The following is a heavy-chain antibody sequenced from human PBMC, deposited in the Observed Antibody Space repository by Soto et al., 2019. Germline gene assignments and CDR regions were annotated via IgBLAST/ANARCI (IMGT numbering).Heavy chain of an antibody. V-gene: IGHV3-23*01. CDR1: GFTFSSYA. J-gene: IGHJ6*02. CDR2: ISGSGGST. D-gene: IGHD2-15*01. CDR3: AKYVVVAATPAYYYYGMDV. Sequence: PGGSLRLSCAASGFTFSSYATSWVRQAPGKGLEWVSAISGSGGSTYYADSVKGRFTISRDNSKNTLYLQMNSLRAEDTAVYYCAKYVVVAATPAYYYYGMDVWGQGTTVTVSS.